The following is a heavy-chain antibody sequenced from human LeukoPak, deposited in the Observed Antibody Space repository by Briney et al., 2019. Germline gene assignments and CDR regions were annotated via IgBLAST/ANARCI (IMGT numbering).Heavy chain of an antibody. CDR2: IYSSGST. CDR1: GASISAFH. Sequence: SETLSLTCTVSGASISAFHWTWFRQPAGKGLEWIGLIYSSGSTLFNPPLKSRVAMSVDLTKNQLSQKLTSVTAADTAMYYCARKDGDYWGRGTLVTVSS. CDR3: ARKDGDY. J-gene: IGHJ4*02. V-gene: IGHV4-4*07.